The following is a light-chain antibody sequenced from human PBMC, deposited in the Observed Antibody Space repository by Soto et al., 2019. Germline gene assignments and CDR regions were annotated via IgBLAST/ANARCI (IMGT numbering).Light chain of an antibody. J-gene: IGLJ2*01. CDR3: NSYGGNTNVV. V-gene: IGLV2-8*01. CDR1: SSDVGGYDF. Sequence: QSALTQPPSASGSPGQSVTISCTGTSSDVGGYDFVSWYQQHPGKAPKILIYEVSKRASGVPDRFSGSKSGNTASLTVSGLQPDDEADYYCNSYGGNTNVVFGGGTKSPS. CDR2: EVS.